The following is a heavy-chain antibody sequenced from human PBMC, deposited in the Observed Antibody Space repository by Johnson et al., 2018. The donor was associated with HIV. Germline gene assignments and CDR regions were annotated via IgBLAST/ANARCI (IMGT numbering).Heavy chain of an antibody. CDR3: AGLAVRGSAGAFDI. CDR2: ISYDGGTT. CDR1: GFSFSNYA. Sequence: QVQLVESGGGVVQPERSLRLSCAASGFSFSNYAIHWVRQAPGKGLECVAAISYDGGTTYYSDSVKGRFTISRDNSKNTLYLQLNSLRAEDTALDSCAGLAVRGSAGAFDIWGQGTLVTVSS. J-gene: IGHJ3*02. V-gene: IGHV3-30-3*01. D-gene: IGHD3-10*01.